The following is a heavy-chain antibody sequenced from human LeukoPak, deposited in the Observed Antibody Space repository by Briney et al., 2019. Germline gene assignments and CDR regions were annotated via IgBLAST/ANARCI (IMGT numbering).Heavy chain of an antibody. CDR2: INPNSGGT. V-gene: IGHV1-2*02. Sequence: ASVKVSCKASGYTFTGYYMHWVRQAPGQGLEWMGWINPNSGGTNYAQKFQGRVTMTRDTSISTAYMELSRLRSDDTAVYYCARSPLWFRDPFGEQDYWGQGTLVTVSS. CDR1: GYTFTGYY. CDR3: ARSPLWFRDPFGEQDY. J-gene: IGHJ4*02. D-gene: IGHD3-10*01.